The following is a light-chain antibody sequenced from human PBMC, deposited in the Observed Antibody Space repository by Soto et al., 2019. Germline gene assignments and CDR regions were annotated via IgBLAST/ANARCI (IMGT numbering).Light chain of an antibody. V-gene: IGLV1-40*01. Sequence: QAVVTQPPSVSGAPGQRVTISCTGSRSNIGAIYDVHWYQQLPGTAPKLLIYGNSNRPSGVPDRFSGSKSGTSASLAITGLQAEDEADYYCQSYDSSLSGWVFGGGTKLTVL. CDR3: QSYDSSLSGWV. J-gene: IGLJ3*02. CDR1: RSNIGAIYD. CDR2: GNS.